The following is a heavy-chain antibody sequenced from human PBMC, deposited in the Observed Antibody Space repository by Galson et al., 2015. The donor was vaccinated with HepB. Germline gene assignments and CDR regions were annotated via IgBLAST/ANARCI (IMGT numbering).Heavy chain of an antibody. J-gene: IGHJ6*02. CDR2: ISASNGDT. CDR1: GYTFTRYG. Sequence: SVKVSCKASGYTFTRYGITWVRQAPGQGLEWMGWISASNGDTNYAQKFQGRVTMTTDTSTNTAYMEVRSLRSDGTAVFYCSRDRAAAGTGYHYYGLDVWGQGTTVTVSS. V-gene: IGHV1-18*04. CDR3: SRDRAAAGTGYHYYGLDV. D-gene: IGHD6-13*01.